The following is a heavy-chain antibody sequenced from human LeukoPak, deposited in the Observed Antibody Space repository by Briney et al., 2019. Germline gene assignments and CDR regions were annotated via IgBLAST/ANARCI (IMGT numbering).Heavy chain of an antibody. CDR3: ARLGSVSYDSSGSPDY. V-gene: IGHV4-34*01. CDR2: INHSGST. D-gene: IGHD3-22*01. CDR1: GGSFSGYY. Sequence: SETLSLTCAVYGGSFSGYYWSWIRQPPGKGLEWIGEINHSGSTNYNPSLKSRVTISVDTSKNQFSLKLSSVTAEDTAVYYCARLGSVSYDSSGSPDYWGQGTLVTVSS. J-gene: IGHJ4*02.